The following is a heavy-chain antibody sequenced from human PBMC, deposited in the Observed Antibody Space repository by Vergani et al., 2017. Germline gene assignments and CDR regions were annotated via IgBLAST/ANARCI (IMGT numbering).Heavy chain of an antibody. CDR2: IYHSGST. D-gene: IGHD3-3*01. CDR1: GGSISSGGYS. Sequence: QLKLQESGSGLVKPSQTLSLTCAVSGGSISSGGYSWSWIRQPPGKGLEWIGYIYHSGSTYYNPSLKSRVTISVDRSKNSLYLQMNSLRAEDTAVYYCARVGLLYDFWASGDYFDYWGQGTLVTVSS. CDR3: ARVGLLYDFWASGDYFDY. J-gene: IGHJ4*02. V-gene: IGHV4-30-2*01.